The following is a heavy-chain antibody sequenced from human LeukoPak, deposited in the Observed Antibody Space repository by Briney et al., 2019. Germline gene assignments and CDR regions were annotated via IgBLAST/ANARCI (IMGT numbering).Heavy chain of an antibody. J-gene: IGHJ3*02. CDR1: GFTFSSYS. V-gene: IGHV3-21*01. D-gene: IGHD1-26*01. Sequence: GGPLRLSCAPSGFTFSSYSMNWVRQAPGKLLEWVSSITGSSSYISYADSVEGRFTISRDNAKISLYLQMNSLRAEDTAVYYCARATDPWGLPTDAFDIWGQGTMVTVSS. CDR3: ARATDPWGLPTDAFDI. CDR2: ITGSSSYI.